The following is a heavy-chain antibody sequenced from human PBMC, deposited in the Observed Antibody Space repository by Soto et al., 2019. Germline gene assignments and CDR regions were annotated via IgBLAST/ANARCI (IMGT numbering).Heavy chain of an antibody. J-gene: IGHJ6*02. V-gene: IGHV4-34*01. CDR1: GGSFSGYY. CDR3: AAAYYYYGMDV. D-gene: IGHD6-13*01. Sequence: SETLSLTCAVYGGSFSGYYWSWIRQPPGKGLEWIGEINHSGSTNYNPSLKSRVTLSVDTSKNQFSLKLSSVTAADTAVYYCAAAYYYYGMDVWGQGTTVTVSS. CDR2: INHSGST.